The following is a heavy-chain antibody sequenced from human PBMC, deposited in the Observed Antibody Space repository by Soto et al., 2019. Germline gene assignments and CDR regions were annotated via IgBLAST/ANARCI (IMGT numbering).Heavy chain of an antibody. CDR3: AKDSRGIFGVVKDYYYGMDV. D-gene: IGHD3-3*01. J-gene: IGHJ6*02. V-gene: IGHV3-30*18. CDR1: GFTFSSYG. CDR2: ISYDGSNK. Sequence: GGSLRLSCAASGFTFSSYGMHWVRQAPGKGLEWVAVISYDGSNKYYADSVKGRFTISRDNSKNTLYLQMNSLRAEDTAVYYCAKDSRGIFGVVKDYYYGMDVWGQGTTVTVSS.